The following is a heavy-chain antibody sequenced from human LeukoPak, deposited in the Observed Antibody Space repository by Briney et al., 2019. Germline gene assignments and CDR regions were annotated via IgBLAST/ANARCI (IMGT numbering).Heavy chain of an antibody. J-gene: IGHJ6*03. CDR2: ISWNSVNL. Sequence: GRSLRLSCAASGFSFDDYAMHWVRQAPGKGLEGVSGISWNSVNLGYADSVKGRFTISRDNAKNSLYLQMNSLRAEDTALYYCAKAGYDSSGYWDYYYYMDVWGKGTTVTVSS. D-gene: IGHD3-22*01. V-gene: IGHV3-9*01. CDR3: AKAGYDSSGYWDYYYYMDV. CDR1: GFSFDDYA.